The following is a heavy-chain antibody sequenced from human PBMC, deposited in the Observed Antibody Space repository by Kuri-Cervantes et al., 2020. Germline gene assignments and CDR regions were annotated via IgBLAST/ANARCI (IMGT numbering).Heavy chain of an antibody. CDR1: GYTFTGYY. D-gene: IGHD3-9*01. CDR2: INPNSGGT. V-gene: IGHV1-2*02. CDR3: ARDTEDSLRYFDWLSTYYYYGMDV. J-gene: IGHJ6*02. Sequence: ASVKVSCKASGYTFTGYYMHWVRQAPGQGLEWMGWINPNSGGTNYAQKFQGRVTMTRDTSISTAYMELSRLRSDDTAVYYCARDTEDSLRYFDWLSTYYYYGMDVWGQGTTVTVSS.